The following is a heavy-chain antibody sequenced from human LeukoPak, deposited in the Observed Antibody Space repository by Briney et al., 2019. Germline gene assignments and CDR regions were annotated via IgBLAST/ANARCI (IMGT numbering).Heavy chain of an antibody. CDR2: SIPLLASP. V-gene: IGHV1-69*05. Sequence: ASVNVSCKASGDTFDTYTFTWVRQDPGQRLEWLGKSIPLLASPDYAPKFQGRVTITSDESSSTVYMELRSLTFDDTAVYYCTREVGTGSLDDWGQGTLVIVSS. CDR3: TREVGTGSLDD. CDR1: GDTFDTYT. J-gene: IGHJ4*02. D-gene: IGHD1-26*01.